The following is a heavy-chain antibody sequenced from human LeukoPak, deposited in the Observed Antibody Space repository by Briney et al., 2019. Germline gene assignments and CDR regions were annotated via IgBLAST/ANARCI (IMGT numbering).Heavy chain of an antibody. V-gene: IGHV4-59*08. J-gene: IGHJ4*02. CDR1: GGSISSYY. D-gene: IGHD3-22*01. CDR3: ARQQDSSGYCDY. CDR2: IYYSGST. Sequence: NPSETLSLTCTVSGGSISSYYWSWIRQPPGKGLEWLGYIYYSGSTNYSPSLKSRVTISVDTSKNQFSLKLSSVTAADTAVYYCARQQDSSGYCDYWGQGTLVTVSS.